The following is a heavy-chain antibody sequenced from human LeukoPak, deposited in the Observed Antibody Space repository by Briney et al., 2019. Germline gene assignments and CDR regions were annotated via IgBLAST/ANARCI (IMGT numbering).Heavy chain of an antibody. CDR3: AGRERGAENLDY. V-gene: IGHV4-59*08. D-gene: IGHD1-1*01. Sequence: PSETLSLTCTVSGASISNYYWSWIRQPPGKGLECIGYVSYSGRTNHNPSLKSRVTISADTSKNQFSLKLTSVTAADTAVYYCAGRERGAENLDYWGQGTLVTVSS. CDR2: VSYSGRT. CDR1: GASISNYY. J-gene: IGHJ4*02.